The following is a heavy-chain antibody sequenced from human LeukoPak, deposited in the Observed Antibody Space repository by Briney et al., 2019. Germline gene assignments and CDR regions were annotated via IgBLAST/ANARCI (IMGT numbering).Heavy chain of an antibody. CDR3: ERGARPDGYNLRIDY. V-gene: IGHV1-2*06. Sequence: ASVKVSCKASGYTFTGYYMHWVRQAPGQGLEWMGRINPNSGGTNYAQKFQGRVTMTRDTSISTAYMELSRLRSDDTAVYYCERGARPDGYNLRIDYWGQGTLVAVSS. D-gene: IGHD5-24*01. CDR2: INPNSGGT. J-gene: IGHJ4*02. CDR1: GYTFTGYY.